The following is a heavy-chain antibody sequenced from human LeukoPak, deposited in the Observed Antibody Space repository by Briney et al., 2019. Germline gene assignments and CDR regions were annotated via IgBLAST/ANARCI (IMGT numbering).Heavy chain of an antibody. Sequence: SETLSLTCTVSGGSISSSSYYWGWIRQPPGKGLEWIGSIYYSGSTYYNPSLKSRVTISVDTSKNQFSLKLSSVTAADTAVYYCAREVTESSWSPQNWFDPWGQGTLVSVSS. D-gene: IGHD6-13*01. CDR2: IYYSGST. CDR3: AREVTESSWSPQNWFDP. CDR1: GGSISSSSYY. V-gene: IGHV4-39*07. J-gene: IGHJ5*02.